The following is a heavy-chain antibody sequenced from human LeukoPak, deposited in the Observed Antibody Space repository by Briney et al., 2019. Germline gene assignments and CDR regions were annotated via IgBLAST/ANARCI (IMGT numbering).Heavy chain of an antibody. V-gene: IGHV3-30-3*01. Sequence: GGSLRLSCAASGFTFSSYAIHWVRQAPGKGLEWAAVISYDGSNKYYADSVKGRFTISRDNSKNTLYLQMNSLRAEDTAVYYCARGLGVPAAIFSDFGYWGQGTLVTVSS. CDR2: ISYDGSNK. CDR1: GFTFSSYA. CDR3: ARGLGVPAAIFSDFGY. J-gene: IGHJ4*02. D-gene: IGHD2-2*01.